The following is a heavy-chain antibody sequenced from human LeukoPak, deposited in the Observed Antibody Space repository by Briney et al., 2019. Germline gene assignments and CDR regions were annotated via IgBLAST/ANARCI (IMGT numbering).Heavy chain of an antibody. CDR2: VSSSGGTI. Sequence: PGGSLRLSCAASGFTFSTYTMNWVRQAPGKGLEGVSYVSSSGGTIYYADSVKGRFTISRDNAKNSLYLQMNSLRAEDTAVYYCARVGTTNYYFYYMDAWGKGTTVTVSS. J-gene: IGHJ6*03. V-gene: IGHV3-48*04. CDR3: ARVGTTNYYFYYMDA. D-gene: IGHD2-2*01. CDR1: GFTFSTYT.